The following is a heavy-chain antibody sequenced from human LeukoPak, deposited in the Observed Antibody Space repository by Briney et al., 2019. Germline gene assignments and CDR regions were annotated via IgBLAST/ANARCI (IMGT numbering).Heavy chain of an antibody. Sequence: SETLSLTCVSYGGSFSAYYWSWLRQPPGKGLEGIGEINHSGSTNYNPSLKSRVTISVDTSKSQFFLKLSSVTAADTAVYYCATISGGSSLNYWGQGTLVTVSS. V-gene: IGHV4-34*01. CDR1: GGSFSAYY. D-gene: IGHD2-15*01. CDR3: ATISGGSSLNY. CDR2: INHSGST. J-gene: IGHJ4*02.